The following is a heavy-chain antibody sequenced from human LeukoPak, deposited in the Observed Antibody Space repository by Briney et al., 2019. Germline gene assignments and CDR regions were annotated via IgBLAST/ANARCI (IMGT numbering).Heavy chain of an antibody. CDR2: ISGSGCST. CDR1: GFTFSSYA. Sequence: PGGSLRLSCAASGFTFSSYAMSWVRQAPGKGLEWVSAISGSGCSTYYADSVKGRFTISRDNSKNTLYLQMNSLRAEDTAVYYCAKLPTLYYYDSSGYYYFDYWGQGTLVTVSS. J-gene: IGHJ4*02. V-gene: IGHV3-23*01. CDR3: AKLPTLYYYDSSGYYYFDY. D-gene: IGHD3-22*01.